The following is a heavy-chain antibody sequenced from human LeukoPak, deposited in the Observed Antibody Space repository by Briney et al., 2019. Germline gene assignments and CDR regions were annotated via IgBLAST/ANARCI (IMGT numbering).Heavy chain of an antibody. J-gene: IGHJ6*03. CDR1: GFTFSSYG. V-gene: IGHV3-30*02. CDR3: AKGADDYGDYYYYYYMDV. D-gene: IGHD4-17*01. CDR2: IRYDGSNK. Sequence: GGALRLSCAASGFTFSSYGMHWVRQAPPKGLEGGAFIRYDGSNKYYADSVKGRFTISRDNSKNTLYLQMNSLREEDTAVYYCAKGADDYGDYYYYYYMDVWGKGTTVTVSS.